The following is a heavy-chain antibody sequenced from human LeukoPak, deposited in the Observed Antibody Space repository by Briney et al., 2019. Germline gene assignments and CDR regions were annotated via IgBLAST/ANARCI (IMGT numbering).Heavy chain of an antibody. J-gene: IGHJ5*02. Sequence: PGGSLRLSCADSGFTFSHDWMSWVRQAPGKGLEWVGRIKSKTDGETTDYAAPVKGRFTISRDDSKKTSYLQMNSLRTEDTAVYYCITDLVAWGQGTLVTVSS. D-gene: IGHD2-15*01. CDR2: IKSKTDGETT. CDR1: GFTFSHDW. V-gene: IGHV3-15*01. CDR3: ITDLVA.